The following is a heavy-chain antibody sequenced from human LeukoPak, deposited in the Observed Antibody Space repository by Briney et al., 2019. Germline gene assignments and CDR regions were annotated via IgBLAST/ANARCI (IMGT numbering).Heavy chain of an antibody. J-gene: IGHJ4*02. CDR3: AREMGL. CDR1: GFTFSSYA. V-gene: IGHV3-30*04. Sequence: PGGSLRLSCVASGFTFSSYAMHWVRQAPGKGLEWVAVIPYDGKNKYYADSVKGRFTISRDNTRNTLYLQMNSLRAEDTAVYYCAREMGLWGQGTLVTVSS. CDR2: IPYDGKNK. D-gene: IGHD5-24*01.